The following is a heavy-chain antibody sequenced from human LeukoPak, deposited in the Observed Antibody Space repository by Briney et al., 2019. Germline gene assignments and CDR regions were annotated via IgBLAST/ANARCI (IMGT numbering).Heavy chain of an antibody. Sequence: SETLSLTCTVSGGSISSGGYYWSWIRQHPGKGLEWIGYIYYSGSTYYNPSLKSRVTISVDTSKNQFSLKLSSVTAADTAVYYCARIYGRDSDGYYYRWGQGTLVTVSS. J-gene: IGHJ5*02. CDR1: GGSISSGGYY. D-gene: IGHD3-22*01. CDR2: IYYSGST. V-gene: IGHV4-31*03. CDR3: ARIYGRDSDGYYYR.